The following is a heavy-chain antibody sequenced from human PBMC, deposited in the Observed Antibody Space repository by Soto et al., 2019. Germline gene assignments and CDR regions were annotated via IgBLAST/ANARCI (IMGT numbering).Heavy chain of an antibody. Sequence: SVKVSCKASGGTFSSYAISWVRQAPGQGLEWMGGIIPIFGTANYAQKFQGRVTITADESTSTAYMELSSLRSEDTAVYYCARVYVVPAALDYYYYGMDVWGQGTTVTVSS. CDR3: ARVYVVPAALDYYYYGMDV. CDR2: IIPIFGTA. J-gene: IGHJ6*02. CDR1: GGTFSSYA. D-gene: IGHD2-2*01. V-gene: IGHV1-69*13.